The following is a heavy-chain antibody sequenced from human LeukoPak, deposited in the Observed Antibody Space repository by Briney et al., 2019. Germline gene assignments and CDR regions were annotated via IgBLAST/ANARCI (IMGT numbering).Heavy chain of an antibody. V-gene: IGHV3-48*02. D-gene: IGHD5-24*01. CDR3: ARKMAL. Sequence: GGSLRLSCAASGFNFNSYGMNWVRQAPGKGLEWVSYIDDPSRSIYYADSVKGRFTVSRDNAKNSLFLQMNSLRDEDTAVYFCARKMALWGQGTLVSVSS. J-gene: IGHJ4*02. CDR1: GFNFNSYG. CDR2: IDDPSRSI.